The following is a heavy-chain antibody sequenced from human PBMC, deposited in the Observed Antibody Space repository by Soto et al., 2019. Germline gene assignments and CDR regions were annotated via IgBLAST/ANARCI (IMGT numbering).Heavy chain of an antibody. D-gene: IGHD1-1*01. Sequence: QVQLVESGGGVVQPGRSLRLSCAASGFTFSSYGMHWVRQAPGKGLEWVAVISYDGSNQYYAVSVKGRVTISRDNSKNTLYLEVNSLRAEDTAVYYCAKDRTGTTGTTPWYYSYGMDVWGQGTKVTVSS. CDR2: ISYDGSNQ. CDR1: GFTFSSYG. V-gene: IGHV3-30*18. CDR3: AKDRTGTTGTTPWYYSYGMDV. J-gene: IGHJ6*02.